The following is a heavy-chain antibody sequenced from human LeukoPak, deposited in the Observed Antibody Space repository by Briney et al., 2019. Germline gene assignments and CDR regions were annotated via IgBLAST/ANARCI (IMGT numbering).Heavy chain of an antibody. J-gene: IGHJ4*02. CDR1: GFTFSSPA. CDR2: ITPSGDGT. Sequence: TGGPLRLSCAASGFTFSSPAMSWVRQTPGKGLEWVSSITPSGDGTYYAASVKGRFTISRDNSKNTLYLQMDSLRADDTAKYYCAKDSPVATWWGQGTLVTVSS. V-gene: IGHV3-23*01. D-gene: IGHD1-26*01. CDR3: AKDSPVATW.